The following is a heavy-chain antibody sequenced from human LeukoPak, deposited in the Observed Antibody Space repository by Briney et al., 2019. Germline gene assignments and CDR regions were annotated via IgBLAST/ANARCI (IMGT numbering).Heavy chain of an antibody. V-gene: IGHV3-20*04. CDR2: FNWNGGST. D-gene: IGHD1-7*01. J-gene: IGHJ6*04. Sequence: PGGSLRLSCAASGFTFDDYGMSWVRQAPGKGLEWASGFNWNGGSTGYADSVKGRFTISRDNAKNSLYLQMNSLRAEDTALYYCARDRYNWNYGAQDVWGKGTTVTVSS. CDR3: ARDRYNWNYGAQDV. CDR1: GFTFDDYG.